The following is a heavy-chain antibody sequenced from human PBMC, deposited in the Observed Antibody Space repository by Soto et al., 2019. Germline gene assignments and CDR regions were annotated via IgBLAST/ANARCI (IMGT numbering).Heavy chain of an antibody. J-gene: IGHJ4*02. Sequence: QVQLVQSGAEVKKPGSSVKVSCKASGGTFSSYAISWVRQAPGQGLEWMGGLIPIFGTANYAQKFQGRVTITADKSTSTAYMELSSLRSVDTAVYYCARGSGDYNWNPYYFDYWGQGTLVTVSS. CDR2: LIPIFGTA. CDR3: ARGSGDYNWNPYYFDY. V-gene: IGHV1-69*06. CDR1: GGTFSSYA. D-gene: IGHD1-20*01.